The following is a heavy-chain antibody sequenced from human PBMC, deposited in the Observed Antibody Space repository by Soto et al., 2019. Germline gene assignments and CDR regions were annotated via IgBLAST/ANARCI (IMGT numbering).Heavy chain of an antibody. CDR3: ARVISYGSGTSYGY. J-gene: IGHJ4*02. V-gene: IGHV1-18*01. D-gene: IGHD3-10*01. CDR1: GYTFTAFG. Sequence: QVQLVQSGGEVKKPGASVRVSCKASGYTFTAFGISWVRQAPGHGLEWMGWIGADNRDTNYAQGLQGRVTMTTDTFTDTAYMELASLTSDDTAVYYCARVISYGSGTSYGYWGQGTLVTVSS. CDR2: IGADNRDT.